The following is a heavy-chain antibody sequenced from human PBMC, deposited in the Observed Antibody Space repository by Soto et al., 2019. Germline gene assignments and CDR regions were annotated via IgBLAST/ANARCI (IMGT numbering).Heavy chain of an antibody. V-gene: IGHV3-23*01. Sequence: GGSLRHSCAASGFTFSSYSMSWVRQAPGKGLEWVSGFRTSGDGGTTYYADSVKGRFTISRDNSKNMLFLQMNSLRAEDMAIYYCAKKVNSGPGSQYFDYWGQGTLVTVSS. D-gene: IGHD3-10*01. J-gene: IGHJ4*02. CDR3: AKKVNSGPGSQYFDY. CDR2: FRTSGDGGTT. CDR1: GFTFSSYS.